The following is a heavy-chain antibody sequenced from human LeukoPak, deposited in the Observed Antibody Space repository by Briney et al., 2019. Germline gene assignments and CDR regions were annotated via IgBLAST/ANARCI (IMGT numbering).Heavy chain of an antibody. CDR3: AKDSGYYDSSGYYYIDY. Sequence: GSLRLSCAASGFTFSSYAMHWVRQAPGKGLEWVAFIRYDGSNKYYADSVKGRFTISRDSSKNTLYLQMNSLRAEDTAVYYCAKDSGYYDSSGYYYIDYWGQGTPVTVSS. CDR2: IRYDGSNK. D-gene: IGHD3-22*01. CDR1: GFTFSSYA. V-gene: IGHV3-30*02. J-gene: IGHJ4*02.